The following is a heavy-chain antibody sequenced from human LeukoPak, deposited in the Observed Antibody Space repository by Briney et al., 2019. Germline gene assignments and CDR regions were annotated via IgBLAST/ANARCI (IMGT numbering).Heavy chain of an antibody. CDR3: ARGDPHADL. J-gene: IGHJ5*02. CDR1: GFDLSTYE. V-gene: IGHV3-48*03. CDR2: ITISGHTK. Sequence: GGSLTLSWAASGFDLSTYEMNWVRQAPGKGLEWIADITISGHTKNYADSEKGRFNISRDNARTSLYLEMNSLRVEDTGVYYCARGDPHADLWGQGTLVPVSS.